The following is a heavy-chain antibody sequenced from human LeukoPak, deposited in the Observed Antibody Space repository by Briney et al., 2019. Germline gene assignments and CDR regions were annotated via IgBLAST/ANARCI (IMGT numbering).Heavy chain of an antibody. CDR2: IEQDGSEK. D-gene: IGHD1-26*01. V-gene: IGHV3-7*03. CDR3: ARDLGELLMFPFDY. CDR1: GFTFSSYW. Sequence: GGSLRLSCAASGFTFSSYWMSWVRQAPGKGLEWVANIEQDGSEKYYVDSVKGRFTISRDNAKNSLYLQMNSLRAEDTALYYCARDLGELLMFPFDYWGQGTLVTVSS. J-gene: IGHJ4*02.